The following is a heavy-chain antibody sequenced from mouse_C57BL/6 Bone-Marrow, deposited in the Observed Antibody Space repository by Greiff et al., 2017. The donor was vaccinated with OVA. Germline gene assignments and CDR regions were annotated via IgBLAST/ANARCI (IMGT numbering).Heavy chain of an antibody. CDR3: ARRGAYYGNCLYFDY. CDR1: GYSITSGYY. CDR2: ISYDGSN. J-gene: IGHJ2*01. V-gene: IGHV3-6*01. Sequence: EVKLMESGPGLVKPSQSLSLTCSVTGYSITSGYYWNWIRQFPGNKLEWMGYISYDGSNNYNPSLKNRISITRDTSKNQFFLKLNSVTTEDTATYYCARRGAYYGNCLYFDYWGQGTTLTVSS. D-gene: IGHD2-10*01.